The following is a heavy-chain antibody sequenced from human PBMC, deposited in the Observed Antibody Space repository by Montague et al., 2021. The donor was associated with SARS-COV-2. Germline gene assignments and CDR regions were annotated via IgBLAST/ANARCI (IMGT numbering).Heavy chain of an antibody. V-gene: IGHV4-30-4*01. J-gene: IGHJ6*02. Sequence: TLSLTCTVSGGSISSGDYYWSWIRQPPGKGLEWIGYIYYSGSTYYNPSLKSRVTISVDTSKNQFSLKLSSVTAADTAVYYCARADDSSGYYRNYYYYGMDVWGQGTTVTVSS. CDR1: GGSISSGDYY. D-gene: IGHD3-22*01. CDR3: ARADDSSGYYRNYYYYGMDV. CDR2: IYYSGST.